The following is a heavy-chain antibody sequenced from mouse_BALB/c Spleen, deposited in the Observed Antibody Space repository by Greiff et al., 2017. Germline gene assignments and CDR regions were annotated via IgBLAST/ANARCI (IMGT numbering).Heavy chain of an antibody. V-gene: IGHV6-6*02. CDR3: TAYDYGAMDY. J-gene: IGHJ4*01. CDR1: GFTFSNYW. D-gene: IGHD6-5*01. Sequence: EVMLVESGGGLVQPGGSMKLSCVASGFTFSNYWMNWVRQSPEEGLEWVAEIRLKSNNYATHYAESVKGRFTISRDDSKSSVYLQMNNLRAEDTGIYYCTAYDYGAMDYWGQGTSVTVSS. CDR2: IRLKSNNYAT.